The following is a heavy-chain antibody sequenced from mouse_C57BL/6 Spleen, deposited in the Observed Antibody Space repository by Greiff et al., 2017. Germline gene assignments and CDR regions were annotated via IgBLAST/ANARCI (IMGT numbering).Heavy chain of an antibody. V-gene: IGHV5-16*01. Sequence: EVMLVESEGGLVQPGSSMKLSCTASGFTFSDYYMAWVRQVPEKGLEWVANINYDGSSTYYLDSLKSRFIISRDNAKNILYLQMSSLKSEDTATYYCARERYLDYWGQGTTLTVSS. CDR3: ARERYLDY. CDR1: GFTFSDYY. CDR2: INYDGSST. J-gene: IGHJ2*01.